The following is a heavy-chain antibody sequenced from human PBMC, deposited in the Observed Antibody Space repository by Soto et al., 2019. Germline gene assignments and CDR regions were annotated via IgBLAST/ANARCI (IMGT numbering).Heavy chain of an antibody. J-gene: IGHJ4*02. CDR3: ASERSAQYFDF. D-gene: IGHD1-26*01. CDR2: IIPTFGTP. V-gene: IGHV1-69*06. Sequence: QVQLVQSGTVVQRRGSSVKVSCQASGGTFSSHGMAWVRQAPGQGLEWMGGIIPTFGTPTYAPKFQGRVTITADKSTNTAYMELSSLRSDDTAVYYCASERSAQYFDFWGQGTLITVSS. CDR1: GGTFSSHG.